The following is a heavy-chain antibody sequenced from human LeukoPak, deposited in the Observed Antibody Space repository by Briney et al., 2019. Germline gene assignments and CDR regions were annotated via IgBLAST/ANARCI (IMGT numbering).Heavy chain of an antibody. J-gene: IGHJ4*02. CDR3: ARDPRGKIAAAAI. Sequence: GGSLRLSCAASGFTFSSYSMNWVRQAPGKGLEWASSISSSSSYIYYADSVKGRFTISRDNAKNSLYLQMNSLRAEDTAVYYCARDPRGKIAAAAIWGQGTLVTVSS. V-gene: IGHV3-21*01. CDR1: GFTFSSYS. CDR2: ISSSSSYI. D-gene: IGHD6-13*01.